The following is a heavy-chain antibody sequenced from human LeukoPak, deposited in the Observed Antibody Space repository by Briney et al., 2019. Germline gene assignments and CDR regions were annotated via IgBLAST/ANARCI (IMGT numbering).Heavy chain of an antibody. CDR3: ARVGRWLQFWDDAFDI. Sequence: SETLSLTCTVSGGSISSYYWSWIRQPAGKGLEWIGRIYTSGSTNFNPSLKSRVTMSVDTSKNQFSLKLSSVTAADTAVYYCARVGRWLQFWDDAFDIWGQGTMVTVSS. J-gene: IGHJ3*02. V-gene: IGHV4-4*07. CDR2: IYTSGST. CDR1: GGSISSYY. D-gene: IGHD5-24*01.